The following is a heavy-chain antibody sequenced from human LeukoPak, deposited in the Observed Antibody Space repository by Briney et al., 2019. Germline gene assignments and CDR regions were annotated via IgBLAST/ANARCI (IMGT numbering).Heavy chain of an antibody. CDR3: ARLTAGHWYSDI. CDR2: IYPGDSDV. Sequence: PGESLKISCKGSGYGFAKYWLAWVRQVPGKGLEWMGIIYPGDSDVKYSPSFQGQVSISAAKSNRTAYLQWSSLKAADSAIYYCARLTAGHWYSDIWGRGTPVIVSS. D-gene: IGHD5-18*01. CDR1: GYGFAKYW. J-gene: IGHJ2*01. V-gene: IGHV5-51*01.